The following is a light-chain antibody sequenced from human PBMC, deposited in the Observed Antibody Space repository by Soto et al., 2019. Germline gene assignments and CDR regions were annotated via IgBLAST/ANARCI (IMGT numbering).Light chain of an antibody. CDR3: SSYSLSTAYL. V-gene: IGLV2-14*01. CDR1: SSDVGGYDY. J-gene: IGLJ1*01. CDR2: EVS. Sequence: QSALTQPASVSGSPGQSITISCTGTSSDVGGYDYVSWYRIHPGKAPKLMVFEVSNRPSGVSYRFSGSKSGNTASLTISGLQAEDEADYFCSSYSLSTAYLFGTGTKVTVL.